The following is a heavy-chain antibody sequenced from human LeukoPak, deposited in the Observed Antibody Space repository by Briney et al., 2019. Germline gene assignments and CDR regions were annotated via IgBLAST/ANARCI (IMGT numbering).Heavy chain of an antibody. CDR3: ARAPWELLLGRLDY. D-gene: IGHD1-26*01. J-gene: IGHJ4*02. CDR1: GFTLRRYE. Sequence: GGSLRLSCADSGFTLRRYEINWVRQAPGKGLEWVSYISSSGSNIYYADSVKGRFTISTDNAKYSLYLQMNSLRAEDTALYYCARAPWELLLGRLDYWGQGTLVTVSS. CDR2: ISSSGSNI. V-gene: IGHV3-48*03.